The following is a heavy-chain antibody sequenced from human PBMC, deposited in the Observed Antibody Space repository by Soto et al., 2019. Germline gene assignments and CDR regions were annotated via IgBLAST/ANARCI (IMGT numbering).Heavy chain of an antibody. D-gene: IGHD6-19*01. CDR1: GGSVSSTNW. Sequence: QVQLQESGPGLVEPSGTLSLTCAVSGGSVSSTNWWSWVRQPPGKGLEWIGEIYHSGSTYYNPSLKSRVTISVDTSKNQFSLRLSSVPAADTAVYFCARDRAVSARASFHYWGPGTLVTVSS. V-gene: IGHV4-4*02. J-gene: IGHJ4*02. CDR2: IYHSGST. CDR3: ARDRAVSARASFHY.